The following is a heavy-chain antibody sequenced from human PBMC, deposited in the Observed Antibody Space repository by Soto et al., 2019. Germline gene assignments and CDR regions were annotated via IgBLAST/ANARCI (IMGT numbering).Heavy chain of an antibody. CDR1: GGSISSYY. Sequence: ETLSLTCTVSGGSISSYYWSWIRQPPGKGLEWIGYIYYSGSTNYNPSLKSRVTISVDTSKNQFSLKLSSVTAADTVVYYCARVGLRGDWFDPWGQGTLVTVSS. CDR3: ARVGLRGDWFDP. J-gene: IGHJ5*02. V-gene: IGHV4-59*12. CDR2: IYYSGST. D-gene: IGHD4-17*01.